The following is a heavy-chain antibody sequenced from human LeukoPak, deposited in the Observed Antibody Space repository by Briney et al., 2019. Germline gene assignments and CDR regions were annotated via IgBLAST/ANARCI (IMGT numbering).Heavy chain of an antibody. D-gene: IGHD3-3*01. J-gene: IGHJ1*01. CDR3: ARVPGQLRFLEWLPH. CDR2: INHSGST. V-gene: IGHV4-34*01. Sequence: SETLSLTCAVYGGSFSGYYWSWIRQPPGKGLEWIGEINHSGSTNYNPSLKSRVTISVDTSKNQFSLKLSSVTAADTAVYYRARVPGQLRFLEWLPHWGQGTLVTVSS. CDR1: GGSFSGYY.